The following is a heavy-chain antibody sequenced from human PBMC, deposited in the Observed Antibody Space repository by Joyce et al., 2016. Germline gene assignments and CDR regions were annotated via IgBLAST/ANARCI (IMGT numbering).Heavy chain of an antibody. J-gene: IGHJ5*02. CDR2: IFPGDSDT. Sequence: EVQLVQSGAEVKKAGESLKISCKGSGYKFISHWIAWVRQRPGKGLEWMGYIFPGDSDTKYSPSFEGHVTISADRYIDTVYLQWNNLQTSDTAIYYCARRGAILGWFDPWGQGTRVTVSS. V-gene: IGHV5-51*01. CDR1: GYKFISHW. CDR3: ARRGAILGWFDP. D-gene: IGHD3-16*01.